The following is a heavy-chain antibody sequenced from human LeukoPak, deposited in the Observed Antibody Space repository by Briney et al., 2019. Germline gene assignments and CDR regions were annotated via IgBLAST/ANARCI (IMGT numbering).Heavy chain of an antibody. Sequence: TGGSLRLSCAASGFTFSSYAMHWVRQAPGKGLEYVSAISSNGGSTYYANSVKGRFTISRDNSKNTLYLQMGSLRAEDMAVYYCARGPHLWSGELLPFDYWGQGTLVTVSS. CDR3: ARGPHLWSGELLPFDY. D-gene: IGHD3-10*01. CDR1: GFTFSSYA. V-gene: IGHV3-64*01. J-gene: IGHJ4*02. CDR2: ISSNGGST.